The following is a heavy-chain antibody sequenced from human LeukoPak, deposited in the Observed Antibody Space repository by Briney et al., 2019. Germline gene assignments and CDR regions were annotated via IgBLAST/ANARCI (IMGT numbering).Heavy chain of an antibody. V-gene: IGHV4-39*07. CDR1: GGSISTSSYY. J-gene: IGHJ4*02. D-gene: IGHD3-3*01. CDR3: ARGFGVVINIDY. CDR2: VYYSGST. Sequence: NTSETLSLTCSVSGGSISTSSYYWGWIRQPPGKGLEWIGSVYYSGSTYYNPSLKSRVTISVDTSKNQFSLKLSSVTAADTAVYYCARGFGVVINIDYWGQGTLVTVSS.